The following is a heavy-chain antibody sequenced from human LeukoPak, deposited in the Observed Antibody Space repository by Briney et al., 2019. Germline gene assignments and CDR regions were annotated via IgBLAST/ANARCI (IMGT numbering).Heavy chain of an antibody. D-gene: IGHD3-22*01. CDR2: ISSSSYI. V-gene: IGHV3-69-1*01. CDR1: GFSFDDHT. J-gene: IGHJ4*02. CDR3: ARTHYDSSGHDY. Sequence: PGGSLSLSCAASGFSFDDHTMNWVRQAPGKGLEWVSSISSSSYIYYADSVKARFTISRDNAKNSLYLQMNSLRAEDTAVYYCARTHYDSSGHDYWGQGTLVTVSS.